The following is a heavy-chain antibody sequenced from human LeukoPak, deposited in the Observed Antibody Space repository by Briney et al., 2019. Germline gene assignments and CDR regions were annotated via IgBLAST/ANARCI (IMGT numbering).Heavy chain of an antibody. D-gene: IGHD2-2*02. J-gene: IGHJ4*02. Sequence: EASVKVSFKASGYTFTSYYMHWVRQAPGQGLEWMGIINPSGGSTSYAQKFQGRVTMTRDTSTSTVYMELSSLRSEDMAVYYCARDLEKYQLLYAFDYWGQGTLVTVSS. CDR3: ARDLEKYQLLYAFDY. CDR1: GYTFTSYY. CDR2: INPSGGST. V-gene: IGHV1-46*01.